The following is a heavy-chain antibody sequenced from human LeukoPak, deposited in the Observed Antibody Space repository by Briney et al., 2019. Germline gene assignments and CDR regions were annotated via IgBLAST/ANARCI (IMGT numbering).Heavy chain of an antibody. CDR1: GYRFTSYW. J-gene: IGHJ3*02. V-gene: IGHV5-51*01. Sequence: GESLKISCVGSGYRFTSYWIGWVRQMPGKGLEYMVIIYPGDSDTRYSPSFQGQVTISADKSISTAYLQWSSLQASDTAMYYCARPYRSGWYGGFDIWGQGTIVTVSS. CDR3: ARPYRSGWYGGFDI. D-gene: IGHD6-19*01. CDR2: IYPGDSDT.